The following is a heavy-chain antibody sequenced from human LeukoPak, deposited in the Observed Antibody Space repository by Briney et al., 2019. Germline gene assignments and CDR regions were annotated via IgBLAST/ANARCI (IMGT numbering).Heavy chain of an antibody. CDR2: IKQDGSEK. Sequence: GGSLRLSCAASGFTFSSYWMSWVRQAPGKGLEWVANIKQDGSEKYYVDSVKGRFTISRDNAKNSQYLQMSSLRVEDTALYYCARAQTYGDSRLLLDFWGQGTLVTVSS. CDR1: GFTFSSYW. CDR3: ARAQTYGDSRLLLDF. V-gene: IGHV3-7*05. D-gene: IGHD4-17*01. J-gene: IGHJ4*02.